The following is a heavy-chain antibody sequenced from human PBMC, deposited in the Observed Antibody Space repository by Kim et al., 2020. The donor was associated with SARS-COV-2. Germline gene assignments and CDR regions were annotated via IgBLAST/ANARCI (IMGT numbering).Heavy chain of an antibody. CDR2: IYYSGST. CDR3: ARMYYYDSSGSLWFDP. V-gene: IGHV4-31*03. D-gene: IGHD3-22*01. Sequence: SETLSLTCTVSGGSISSGGYYWSWIRQHPGKGLEWIGYIYYSGSTYYNPSLKSRVTISVDTSKNQFSLKLSSVTAADTAVYYCARMYYYDSSGSLWFDPWGQGTLVTVSS. J-gene: IGHJ5*02. CDR1: GGSISSGGYY.